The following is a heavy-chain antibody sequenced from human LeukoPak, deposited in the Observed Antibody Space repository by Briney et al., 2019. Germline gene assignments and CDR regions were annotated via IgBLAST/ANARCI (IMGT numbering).Heavy chain of an antibody. J-gene: IGHJ5*02. CDR3: AKGLNYCSGGSCYRWFDP. CDR1: GFTFGSYA. Sequence: GGSLRLSCAASGFTFGSYAMSWVRQAPGKGLEWVSAISGSGGSTYYADSVKGRFTISRDNSKNTLYLQMNSLRAEDTAVYYCAKGLNYCSGGSCYRWFDPWGQGTLVTVSS. D-gene: IGHD2-15*01. CDR2: ISGSGGST. V-gene: IGHV3-23*01.